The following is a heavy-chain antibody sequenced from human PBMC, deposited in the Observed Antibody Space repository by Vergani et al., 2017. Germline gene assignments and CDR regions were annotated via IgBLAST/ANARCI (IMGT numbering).Heavy chain of an antibody. CDR3: ARDRPYYYGSGTYYNKVLFYS. Sequence: QVQLQESGPGLVKPSQTLSLTCTVSGGSISSGDYYWSWIRQPPGKGLEWIGYIYYSGSTYYTPSLRSRVTISGDKSKNQFSLKLSSVTAADTAVYYCARDRPYYYGSGTYYNKVLFYSWGQGTLVTVSS. V-gene: IGHV4-30-4*08. CDR2: IYYSGST. J-gene: IGHJ5*01. CDR1: GGSISSGDYY. D-gene: IGHD3-10*01.